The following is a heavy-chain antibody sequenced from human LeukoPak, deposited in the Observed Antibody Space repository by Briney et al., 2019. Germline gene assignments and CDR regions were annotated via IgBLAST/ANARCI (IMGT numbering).Heavy chain of an antibody. V-gene: IGHV4-39*07. D-gene: IGHD5-18*01. J-gene: IGHJ4*02. CDR2: IYYSGST. CDR1: GGSISSSSYY. CDR3: ARDVGTALVTGDY. Sequence: SETLSLTCTVSGGSISSSSYYWGWIRQPPGKGLEWIGSIYYSGSTYYNPSLKSRVTISVDTSKNQFSLKLISVTAADTAVYYCARDVGTALVTGDYWGQGTLVTVSS.